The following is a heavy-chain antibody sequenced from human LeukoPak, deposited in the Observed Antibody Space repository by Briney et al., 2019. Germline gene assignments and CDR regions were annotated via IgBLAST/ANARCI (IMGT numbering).Heavy chain of an antibody. D-gene: IGHD1-14*01. J-gene: IGHJ5*02. Sequence: SVKVSCKASGGTFSSYAISWVRQAPGQGLEWMGGIIPIFGTANYAQKFQGRVTITADKSTSTAYMELSSLRSEDTAVYYCARDRTSYNWFDPWGQGTLVTVSS. CDR3: ARDRTSYNWFDP. V-gene: IGHV1-69*06. CDR1: GGTFSSYA. CDR2: IIPIFGTA.